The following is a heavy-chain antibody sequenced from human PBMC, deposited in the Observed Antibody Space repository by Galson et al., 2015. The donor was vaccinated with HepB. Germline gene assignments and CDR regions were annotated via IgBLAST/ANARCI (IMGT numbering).Heavy chain of an antibody. CDR3: ARPQLPSSSRDYYYYMDV. J-gene: IGHJ6*03. V-gene: IGHV3-33*01. CDR2: IWYDGGNE. Sequence: SLRLSCAASGFTFSDYAIHWVRQAPGKGLEWVALIWYDGGNEYYADSVKGRFTISRDNSKNTLYLQMNSLRAEDTAVYYCARPQLPSSSRDYYYYMDVWGKGTTVTVSS. D-gene: IGHD2-2*01. CDR1: GFTFSDYA.